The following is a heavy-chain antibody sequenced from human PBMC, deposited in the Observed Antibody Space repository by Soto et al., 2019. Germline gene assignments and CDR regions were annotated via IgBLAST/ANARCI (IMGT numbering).Heavy chain of an antibody. CDR1: GGSMRVTGYY. J-gene: IGHJ4*02. V-gene: IGHV4-39*01. CDR3: ARHFMTTVTEYYFDG. D-gene: IGHD4-17*01. CDR2: IYYSGST. Sequence: QLQLQESGPGLVKPSETLSLTCTVSGGSMRVTGYYWGWIRQPPGKGLGWLGSIYYSGSTFDNPSLKSRVTTSVDTSKNQFSLRLSSVTAADTAVYYCARHFMTTVTEYYFDGWGQGTLVTVSS.